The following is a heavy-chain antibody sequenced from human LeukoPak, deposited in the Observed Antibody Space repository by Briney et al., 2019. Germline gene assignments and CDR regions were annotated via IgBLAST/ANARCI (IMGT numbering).Heavy chain of an antibody. CDR1: GYTFTSYD. D-gene: IGHD5-12*01. V-gene: IGHV1-8*01. CDR3: ARDRYSGYELDY. CDR2: MNPNSGNT. J-gene: IGHJ4*02. Sequence: ASVKVSCKASGYTFTSYDINWVRQATGQGLEWMGWMNPNSGNTGYAQKFQGRVTMTRNTSISTAYMELSRLRSDDTAVYYCARDRYSGYELDYWGQGTLVTVSS.